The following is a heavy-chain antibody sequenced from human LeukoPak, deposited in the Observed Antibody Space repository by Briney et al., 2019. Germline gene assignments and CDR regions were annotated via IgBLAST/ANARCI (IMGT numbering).Heavy chain of an antibody. J-gene: IGHJ4*02. CDR3: AKDRMVLGY. CDR1: GFIFSSDA. CDR2: ISGSGGST. Sequence: GGSLRLSCAASGFIFSSDAMSWVRQAPGKGLEWVSAISGSGGSTYYADSVKGRFTISRDNSKNTLYLQMNSPRAEDTAVYYCAKDRMVLGYWGQGTLVTVSS. V-gene: IGHV3-23*01. D-gene: IGHD6-13*01.